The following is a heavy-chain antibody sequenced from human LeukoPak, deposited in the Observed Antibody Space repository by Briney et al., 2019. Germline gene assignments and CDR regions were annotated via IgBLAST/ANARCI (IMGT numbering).Heavy chain of an antibody. CDR1: GGTFSSYA. V-gene: IGHV1-69*13. J-gene: IGHJ5*02. CDR2: IIPIFGTA. CDR3: ARVPVITGTTEKGWFDP. D-gene: IGHD1-20*01. Sequence: SVKVSCKASGGTFSSYAISWVRQAPGQGLEWMGGIIPIFGTANYAQKFQGRVTITADESTSTAYMELSSLRSEDTAVYYCARVPVITGTTEKGWFDPWGQEPWSPSPQ.